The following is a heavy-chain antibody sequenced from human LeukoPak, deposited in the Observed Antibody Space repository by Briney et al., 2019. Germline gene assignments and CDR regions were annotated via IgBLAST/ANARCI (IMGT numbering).Heavy chain of an antibody. V-gene: IGHV4-59*08. CDR2: IHYSGTT. Sequence: SETLSLTCTVSGGSISGYSWSWIRQPPGKGLQWIGYIHYSGTTNYNPSLRSRVTISLDTSKNQFSLNLSSVTAADTAVYYCARRNIAVAGYWYFDLWGRGTLLTVSS. J-gene: IGHJ2*01. CDR3: ARRNIAVAGYWYFDL. CDR1: GGSISGYS. D-gene: IGHD6-19*01.